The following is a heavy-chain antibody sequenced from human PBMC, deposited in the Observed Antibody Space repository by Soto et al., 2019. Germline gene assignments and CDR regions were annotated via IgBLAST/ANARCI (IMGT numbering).Heavy chain of an antibody. CDR3: ARDVTAAAGTGGSDY. D-gene: IGHD6-13*01. J-gene: IGHJ4*02. CDR2: ISAYNGNT. V-gene: IGHV1-18*01. CDR1: GYTFTSYG. Sequence: ASVKVSCKASGYTFTSYGISWVRQAPGQGLEWMGWISAYNGNTNYAQKLQGRVTMTTDTSTSTAYMELRSLRSDDTAVYYCARDVTAAAGTGGSDYWGQGTLVTVSS.